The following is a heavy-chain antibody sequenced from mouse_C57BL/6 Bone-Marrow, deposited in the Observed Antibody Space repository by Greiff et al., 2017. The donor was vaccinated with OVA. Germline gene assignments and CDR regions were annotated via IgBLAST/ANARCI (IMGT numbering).Heavy chain of an antibody. Sequence: QVQLQQPGAELVRPGTSVKLSCKASGYTFTSYWMHWVKQRPGQGLEWIGVIDPSDSYTNYNQKFKGKATLTVDTSSSTAYVQLSSLTSEDAADYYCAKSSTGAFAYWGQGTLVTVSA. D-gene: IGHD4-1*02. CDR1: GYTFTSYW. V-gene: IGHV1-59*01. CDR3: AKSSTGAFAY. J-gene: IGHJ3*01. CDR2: IDPSDSYT.